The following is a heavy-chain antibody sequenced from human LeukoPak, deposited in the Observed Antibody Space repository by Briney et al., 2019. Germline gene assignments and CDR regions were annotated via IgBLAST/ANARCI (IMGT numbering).Heavy chain of an antibody. CDR1: GGSVVSGD. D-gene: IGHD6-19*01. J-gene: IGHJ4*02. CDR2: ISRSGDNT. CDR3: AKHGSGRYFDY. Sequence: PSETLSLTCTVSGGSVVSGDNYWSWIRQPPGKGLEWVPAISRSGDNTYYADSVKGRFTISRDNSKSALYLQVNSLRAEDTAVYYCAKHGSGRYFDYWGQGTLVTVSS. V-gene: IGHV3-23*01.